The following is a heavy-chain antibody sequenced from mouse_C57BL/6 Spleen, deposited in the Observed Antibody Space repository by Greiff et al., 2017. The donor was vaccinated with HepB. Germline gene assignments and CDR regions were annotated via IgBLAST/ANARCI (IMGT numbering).Heavy chain of an antibody. CDR3: ARNDYDGFAY. V-gene: IGHV1-26*01. J-gene: IGHJ3*01. CDR1: GYTFTDYY. CDR2: INPNNGGT. Sequence: EVQLQQSGPELVKPGASVKISCKASGYTFTDYYMNWVKQSHGKSLEWIGDINPNNGGTSYNQKFKGKATLTVDKSSSTACMELRSLTSEDSAVYYCARNDYDGFAYWGQGTLVTVSA. D-gene: IGHD2-4*01.